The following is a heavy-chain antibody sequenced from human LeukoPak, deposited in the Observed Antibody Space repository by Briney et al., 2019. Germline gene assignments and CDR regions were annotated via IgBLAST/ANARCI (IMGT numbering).Heavy chain of an antibody. J-gene: IGHJ4*02. CDR3: AREGTASLPYY. V-gene: IGHV1-69*04. Sequence: SVKVSCKASGGTFSSYAISWVRQAPGQGLEWMGRIIPILGIANYAQKFQGRVTITADKSTSTAYMELRSLRSDDTAVYYCAREGTASLPYYWGQGTLVTVSS. CDR2: IIPILGIA. CDR1: GGTFSSYA. D-gene: IGHD1-1*01.